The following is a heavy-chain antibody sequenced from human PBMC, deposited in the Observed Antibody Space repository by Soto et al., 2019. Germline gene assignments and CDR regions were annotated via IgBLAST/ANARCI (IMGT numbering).Heavy chain of an antibody. J-gene: IGHJ4*02. CDR1: GGSFSGYY. Sequence: SETLSLTCAVYGGSFSGYYWSWIRQPPGKGLEWIGEINHSGSTNYNPSLKSRVTISVDTSKNQFSLKLSSVTAADTAVYYCARTTPLFDYWGQGTLVTVSS. D-gene: IGHD1-1*01. CDR2: INHSGST. CDR3: ARTTPLFDY. V-gene: IGHV4-34*01.